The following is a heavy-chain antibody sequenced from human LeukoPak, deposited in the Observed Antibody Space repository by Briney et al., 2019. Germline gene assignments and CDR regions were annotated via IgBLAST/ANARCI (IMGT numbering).Heavy chain of an antibody. CDR2: ISYDGSNK. D-gene: IGHD3-3*01. CDR3: ARGWGAFLQFWSGYFAY. Sequence: GGSLRLSCAASGFTFSSYAMHWVRQAPGKGLEWVAVISYDGSNKYYADSVKGRFTISRDNSKNTLYLQMNSLRAEDTAVYYCARGWGAFLQFWSGYFAYWGQGTLVTVSS. J-gene: IGHJ4*02. V-gene: IGHV3-30-3*01. CDR1: GFTFSSYA.